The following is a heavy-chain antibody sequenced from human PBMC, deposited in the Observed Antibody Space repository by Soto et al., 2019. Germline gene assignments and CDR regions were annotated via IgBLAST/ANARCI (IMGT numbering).Heavy chain of an antibody. V-gene: IGHV1-8*01. CDR3: ARKPSDSSYYYYGMDV. J-gene: IGHJ6*02. CDR2: MNPNSGNT. CDR1: GYTFTSYD. Sequence: ASVKVSCKASGYTFTSYDINWVRQATGQGLEWMGWMNPNSGNTGYAQKFQGRVTMTRNTSISTAYMELSSLRSEDTAVYYCARKPSDSSYYYYGMDVWGQGTTVTVSS. D-gene: IGHD2-15*01.